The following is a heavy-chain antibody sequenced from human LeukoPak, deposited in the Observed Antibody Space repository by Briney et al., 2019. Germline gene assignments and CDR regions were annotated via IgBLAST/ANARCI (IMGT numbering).Heavy chain of an antibody. J-gene: IGHJ3*01. CDR1: GFTFSSYG. CDR2: ISNSGNT. V-gene: IGHV3-23*01. CDR3: AKGWGTHCGGDCDAFDL. D-gene: IGHD2-21*02. Sequence: GGSLRLSCAASGFTFSSYGMNWVRQAPGKGLEWVSGISNSGNTYYADSVKGRFTISRDNSKNTVYLQMNSLRAEDTAIYYCAKGWGTHCGGDCDAFDLWGQGTMVTVSS.